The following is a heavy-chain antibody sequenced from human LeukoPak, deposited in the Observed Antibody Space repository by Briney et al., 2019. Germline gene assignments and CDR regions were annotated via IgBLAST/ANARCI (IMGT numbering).Heavy chain of an antibody. CDR2: INWNGGST. V-gene: IGHV3-20*04. CDR3: ARDSTYGSGSYYTY. CDR1: GFTSDDYG. D-gene: IGHD3-10*01. Sequence: PGGSLRLSCAASGFTSDDYGMSWVRQAPGKGLEWVSGINWNGGSTVYADSVKGRFTISRDNAKNSLYLQMNSLRAEDTALYYCARDSTYGSGSYYTYWGQGTLVTVSS. J-gene: IGHJ4*02.